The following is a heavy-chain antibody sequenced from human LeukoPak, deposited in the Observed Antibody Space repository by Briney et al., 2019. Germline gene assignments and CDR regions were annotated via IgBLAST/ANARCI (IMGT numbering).Heavy chain of an antibody. CDR3: ARDANCSGGSCYGPDAFDI. Sequence: GGSLRLSCAASGFTFSSYEMNWVRQAPGKGLEWVSYISSSGSIIYYADSVKGRFTISRDNAKNSLYLQMNSLRAEDTAVYYCARDANCSGGSCYGPDAFDIWGQGTMVTVSS. V-gene: IGHV3-48*03. D-gene: IGHD2-15*01. CDR1: GFTFSSYE. J-gene: IGHJ3*02. CDR2: ISSSGSII.